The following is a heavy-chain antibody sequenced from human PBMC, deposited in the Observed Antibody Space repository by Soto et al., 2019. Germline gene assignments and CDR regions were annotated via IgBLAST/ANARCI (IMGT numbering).Heavy chain of an antibody. V-gene: IGHV3-23*01. CDR1: GFMFSTTD. CDR3: VKNSGWFNT. D-gene: IGHD3-10*01. CDR2: IEGSGETT. Sequence: VGSLRLSCAASGFMFSTTDMSWVRQAPGKGLEWLTTIEGSGETTYYADSVKGRFTISRDNSRSTVYLQMDSLTADDTAVYFCVKNSGWFNTWGQGTPVTVSS. J-gene: IGHJ5*02.